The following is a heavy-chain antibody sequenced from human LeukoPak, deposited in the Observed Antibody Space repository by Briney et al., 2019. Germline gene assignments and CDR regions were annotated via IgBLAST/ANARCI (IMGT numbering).Heavy chain of an antibody. J-gene: IGHJ4*02. CDR2: ISSSGSTI. CDR3: ARGVGSSSNYFDY. Sequence: PGGSLRLSCAAFGFTFSSYEMNWVRQAPGKGLEWVSYISSSGSTIYYADSVKGRFTISRDNAKNSLYLQMNRLRAEDTAVYYCARGVGSSSNYFDYWGQGTLVTVSS. D-gene: IGHD6-6*01. CDR1: GFTFSSYE. V-gene: IGHV3-48*03.